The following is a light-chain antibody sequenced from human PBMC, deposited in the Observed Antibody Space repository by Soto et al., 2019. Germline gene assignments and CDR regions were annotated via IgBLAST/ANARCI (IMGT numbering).Light chain of an antibody. CDR3: QQYNNWPPTWT. J-gene: IGKJ1*01. CDR1: QSVSSN. CDR2: GAS. V-gene: IGKV3-15*01. Sequence: DIVMTQSPATLSVSPGERATLSCRASQSVSSNLAWYQQKPGQDPRLLIYGASTRATGIPARFSGSGSGTEFTLTISSLQSEDFAVYYCQQYNNWPPTWTFGQGTKVEIK.